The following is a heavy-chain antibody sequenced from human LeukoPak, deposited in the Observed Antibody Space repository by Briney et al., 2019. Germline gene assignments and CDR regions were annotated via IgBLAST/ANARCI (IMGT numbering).Heavy chain of an antibody. CDR1: GFTFSSYA. J-gene: IGHJ4*02. CDR3: AKYSSGWSFFDY. D-gene: IGHD6-19*01. CDR2: ISGSGGST. Sequence: GFLRLSCAASGFTFSSYAMSWVRQAPGKGLEWVSKISGSGGSTYYADSVKGRFTISRDNSKNTLYLQMNSLRAEDTAVYYCAKYSSGWSFFDYWGQGTLVTVSS. V-gene: IGHV3-23*01.